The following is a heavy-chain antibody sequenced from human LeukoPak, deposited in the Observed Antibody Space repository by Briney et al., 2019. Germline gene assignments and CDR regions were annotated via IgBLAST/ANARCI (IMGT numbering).Heavy chain of an antibody. J-gene: IGHJ6*02. CDR2: IYSGGTT. D-gene: IGHD3-10*01. Sequence: GGSLRLSCLASGFTVSSNSMTWVRQAPGKGLEWVSVIYSGGTTYYADSVKGRFTISRDNSKNTLYLQMNSLRAEDTAVYYCARGSTRGYYYGMDVWGQGTTVTVSS. V-gene: IGHV3-53*01. CDR3: ARGSTRGYYYGMDV. CDR1: GFTVSSNS.